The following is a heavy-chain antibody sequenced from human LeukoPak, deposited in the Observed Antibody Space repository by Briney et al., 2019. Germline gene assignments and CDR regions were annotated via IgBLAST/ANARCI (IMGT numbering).Heavy chain of an antibody. CDR1: GGSFSGYY. D-gene: IGHD3-10*01. CDR3: ARLVRGVTPHRVYYYYYMDV. CDR2: INHSGST. J-gene: IGHJ6*03. Sequence: SETLSLTCAVYGGSFSGYYWSWIRQPPGKGLEWIGEINHSGSTDYNPSLKSRVTISVDTSKNQFSLKLSSATAADTAVYYCARLVRGVTPHRVYYYYYMDVWGKGTTVTVSS. V-gene: IGHV4-34*01.